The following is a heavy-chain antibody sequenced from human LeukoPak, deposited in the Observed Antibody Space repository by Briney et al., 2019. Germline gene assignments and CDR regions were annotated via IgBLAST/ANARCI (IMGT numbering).Heavy chain of an antibody. D-gene: IGHD3-10*01. CDR1: GFTFSSYE. CDR3: AKDSNYYGSGSYPH. Sequence: PGGSLRLSCAASGFTFSSYEMNWVRQAPGKGLEWVSAISGSGGSTYYADSVKGRFTISRDNSKNTLYLQMNSLRAEDTAVYYCAKDSNYYGSGSYPHWGQGTLVTVSS. J-gene: IGHJ4*02. V-gene: IGHV3-23*01. CDR2: ISGSGGST.